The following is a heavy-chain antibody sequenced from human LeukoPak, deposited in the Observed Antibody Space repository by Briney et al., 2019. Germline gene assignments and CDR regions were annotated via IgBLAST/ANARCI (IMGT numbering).Heavy chain of an antibody. J-gene: IGHJ4*02. CDR2: IYYSGST. CDR1: GGSISSSSYY. CDR3: ARHGRLTGDFDY. V-gene: IGHV4-39*01. D-gene: IGHD7-27*01. Sequence: SETLSLTCTVSGGSISSSSYYWGWIRQPPGKGLEWIGSIYYSGSTYYNPSLKSRVTISVDTSKNQFSLKLSPVTAADTAVYYCARHGRLTGDFDYWGQGTLVTVSS.